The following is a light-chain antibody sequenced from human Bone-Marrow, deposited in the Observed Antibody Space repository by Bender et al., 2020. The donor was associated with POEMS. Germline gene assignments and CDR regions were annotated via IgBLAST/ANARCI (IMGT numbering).Light chain of an antibody. CDR3: HSPDATTSYVV. Sequence: SYELTQPPSVSVSPGQTARITCSGDGLPQQYVYWYQLKPGQAPLLVIYQDTERPSGIPERFSGSSSGTKATLTISEVQAEDEADYYCHSPDATTSYVVFGGGTKLTVL. CDR2: QDT. V-gene: IGLV3-25*03. CDR1: GLPQQY. J-gene: IGLJ2*01.